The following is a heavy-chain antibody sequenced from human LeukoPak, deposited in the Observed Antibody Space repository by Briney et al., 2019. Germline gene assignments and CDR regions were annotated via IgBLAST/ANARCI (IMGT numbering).Heavy chain of an antibody. D-gene: IGHD3-22*01. V-gene: IGHV3-33*01. CDR1: GFTFSHYG. Sequence: GGSLRLSCAASGFTFSHYGMHWVRQAPGKGLEWVAVIWHDGSNEYYADSVKGQFTISRDNSKNTLYLQMNSLRAEDTAMYYCARGDLSGYYYSYWGQGTLVTVSS. CDR2: IWHDGSNE. J-gene: IGHJ4*02. CDR3: ARGDLSGYYYSY.